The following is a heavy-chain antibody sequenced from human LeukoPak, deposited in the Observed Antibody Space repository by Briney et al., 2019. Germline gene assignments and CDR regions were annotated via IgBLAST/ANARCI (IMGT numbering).Heavy chain of an antibody. J-gene: IGHJ4*02. CDR3: ARAPTIYDSSGYKPSRFDY. CDR1: GGSFSGYY. D-gene: IGHD3-22*01. Sequence: SETLSLTCAVYGGSFSGYYWSWIRQPPGKGLEWIGEINHSGSTNYNPSLKSRVTISVDTSKNQFSLKLSSVTAADTAAYYCARAPTIYDSSGYKPSRFDYWGQGTLVTVSS. V-gene: IGHV4-34*01. CDR2: INHSGST.